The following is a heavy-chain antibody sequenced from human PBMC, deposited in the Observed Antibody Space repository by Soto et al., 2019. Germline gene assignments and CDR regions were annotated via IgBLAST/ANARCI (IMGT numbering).Heavy chain of an antibody. J-gene: IGHJ4*02. D-gene: IGHD3-16*01. CDR1: GYTFTHYG. Sequence: QVQLVQSGAEVRKPGASVKVSCKTSGYTFTHYGISWVRQAPGQGLEWVGWISAYSGKTHYAQKVQGKVTMTTDTSPSTAYLEVRSLRSDDTAVYFCARDPYLGDHQYWGQGTLVTVSS. CDR3: ARDPYLGDHQY. V-gene: IGHV1-18*01. CDR2: ISAYSGKT.